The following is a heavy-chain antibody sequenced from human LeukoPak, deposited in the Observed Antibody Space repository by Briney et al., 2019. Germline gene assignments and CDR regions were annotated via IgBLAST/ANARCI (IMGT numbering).Heavy chain of an antibody. J-gene: IGHJ4*02. V-gene: IGHV4-34*01. CDR1: GGSFSGYY. Sequence: PSETLSLTCAVYGGSFSGYYWSWIRQPPGKGLEWIGEINHSGSTNYKPSLKSRVTISVDTSKNQFSLKLSSATAADTAVYYCASGDSSGYYYRDYWGQGTLVTVSS. CDR2: INHSGST. D-gene: IGHD3-22*01. CDR3: ASGDSSGYYYRDY.